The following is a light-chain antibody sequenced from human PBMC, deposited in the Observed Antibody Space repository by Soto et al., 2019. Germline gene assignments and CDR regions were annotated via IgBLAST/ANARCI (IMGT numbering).Light chain of an antibody. CDR1: QSVRSH. V-gene: IGKV3-15*01. Sequence: EIVMTQSPATLPVSPGERATFSCRAGQSVRSHLGWYQQKPGQAPRLLIYDASTRATGIPARFSGSGSGTEFTFTITSLQSEDFAVYYCQQYYKWPQTFGQGTKVEVK. CDR3: QQYYKWPQT. J-gene: IGKJ1*01. CDR2: DAS.